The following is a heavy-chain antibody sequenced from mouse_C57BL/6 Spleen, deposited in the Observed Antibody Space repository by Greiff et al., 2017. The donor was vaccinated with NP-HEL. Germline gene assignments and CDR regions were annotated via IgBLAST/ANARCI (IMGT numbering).Heavy chain of an antibody. J-gene: IGHJ3*01. V-gene: IGHV1-55*01. CDR3: ARQYYGSSYWFAY. CDR1: GYTFTSYW. CDR2: IYPGSGST. D-gene: IGHD1-1*01. Sequence: QVHVKQPGAELVKPGASVKMSCKASGYTFTSYWITWVKQRPGQGLEWIGDIYPGSGSTNYNEKFKSKATLTVDTSSSTADMQLSSLTSEDSAVYYCARQYYGSSYWFAYWGQGTLVTVSA.